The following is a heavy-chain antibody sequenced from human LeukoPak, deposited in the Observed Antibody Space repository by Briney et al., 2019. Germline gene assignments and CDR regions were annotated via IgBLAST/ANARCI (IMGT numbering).Heavy chain of an antibody. V-gene: IGHV3-7*01. D-gene: IGHD2-21*02. CDR3: VTFWGSKESDWLRDGMDV. CDR1: GFTFSSYW. J-gene: IGHJ6*02. CDR2: IKEDGSEK. Sequence: GGSLRLSCAASGFTFSSYWMSWVRQAPGKGLEWVATIKEDGSEKYYVGSVKGRFTISRDNAKKSLDLEMNSLGAEDAAVYYCVTFWGSKESDWLRDGMDVWGQGTTVTVSS.